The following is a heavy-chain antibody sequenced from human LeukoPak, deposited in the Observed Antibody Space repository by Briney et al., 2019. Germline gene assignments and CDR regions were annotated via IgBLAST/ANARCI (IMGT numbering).Heavy chain of an antibody. CDR1: PGTISGYY. D-gene: IGHD3-16*01. J-gene: IGHJ5*02. CDR2: IHYSGST. CDR3: ARHRPGERRFYP. V-gene: IGHV4-59*08. Sequence: SETLSLTCTVSPGTISGYYWSWIRQPPGKGLEWIGYIHYSGSTNYNPSLMSRVSISVDTSKSQFSLNLSSVTAADTAVYYCARHRPGERRFYPWGQGTLVTVSP.